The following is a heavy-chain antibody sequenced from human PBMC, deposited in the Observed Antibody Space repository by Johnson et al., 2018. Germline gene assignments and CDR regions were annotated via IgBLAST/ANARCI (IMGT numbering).Heavy chain of an antibody. CDR1: GFTFGDYA. V-gene: IGHV3-49*05. CDR3: AKDDNWGSAFDI. D-gene: IGHD7-27*01. J-gene: IGHJ3*02. Sequence: VQLVESGGGLVKPGRSLRLSCTASGFTFGDYAMSWFRQAPGKGLEWVGFIRSKAYGGTTEYAASVKGRFTISRDDSKSIAYLQMNSLRAEDTAVYYCAKDDNWGSAFDIWGQGTMVTVSS. CDR2: IRSKAYGGTT.